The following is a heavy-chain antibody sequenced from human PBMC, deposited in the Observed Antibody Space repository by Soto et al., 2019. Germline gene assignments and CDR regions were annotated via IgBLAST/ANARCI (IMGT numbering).Heavy chain of an antibody. CDR3: AKVKYDSSGYYRNFDY. V-gene: IGHV1-69*13. D-gene: IGHD3-22*01. CDR1: GGIFSSYA. Sequence: GASVKVSCKASGGIFSSYAISWVRQAPGQGLEWVGGIIPRFGTANYAQKFQGRVTITADESTSTAYMELSSLRSEDTAMYYCAKVKYDSSGYYRNFDYWGQGTLVTVSS. J-gene: IGHJ4*02. CDR2: IIPRFGTA.